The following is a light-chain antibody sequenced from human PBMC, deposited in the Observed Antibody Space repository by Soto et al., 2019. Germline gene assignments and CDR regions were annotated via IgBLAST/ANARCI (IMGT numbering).Light chain of an antibody. CDR2: TAT. CDR1: QNINSW. Sequence: DIQMTQSPSTLSASVGDSFTITCRASQNINSWLAWYQQKPGKAPKLLIYTATNLERGVPSGFSGSGSGTEFPLTISSLQPDDFATDYGQQYNTYWTFGQGTKVEIK. CDR3: QQYNTYWT. J-gene: IGKJ1*01. V-gene: IGKV1-5*03.